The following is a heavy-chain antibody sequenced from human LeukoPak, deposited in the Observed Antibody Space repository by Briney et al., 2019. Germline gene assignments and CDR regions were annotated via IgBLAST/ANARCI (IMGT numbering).Heavy chain of an antibody. CDR2: ISYSGGST. CDR3: AKAASGSYLYYFVY. CDR1: GLTFSSYA. J-gene: IGHJ4*02. D-gene: IGHD1-26*01. Sequence: PGGSLRLSCAASGLTFSSYAMNWVRQAPGKGLEWVSTISYSGGSTYYVDSVKGRFTISRDNSENTLYLQLNSLRAEDTAVYYCAKAASGSYLYYFVYWGQGTLVTVSS. V-gene: IGHV3-23*01.